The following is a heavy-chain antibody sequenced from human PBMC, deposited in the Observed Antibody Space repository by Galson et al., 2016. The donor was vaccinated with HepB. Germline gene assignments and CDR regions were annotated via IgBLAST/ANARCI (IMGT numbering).Heavy chain of an antibody. J-gene: IGHJ4*01. CDR2: ISRDGSDI. Sequence: LRLSCAASGFTYSNYYMHWVRQAPGKAPEWVSTISRDGSDIYYADSVEGRFTISRDNAKNSLFLQMTSLRADDTAVYYCARGSPGYTPDFDYWGQGTLVTVSS. D-gene: IGHD5-12*01. CDR3: ARGSPGYTPDFDY. CDR1: GFTYSNYY. V-gene: IGHV3-21*01.